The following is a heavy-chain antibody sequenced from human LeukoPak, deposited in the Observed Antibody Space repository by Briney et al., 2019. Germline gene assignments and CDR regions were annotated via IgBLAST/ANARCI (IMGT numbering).Heavy chain of an antibody. CDR3: ARVPAYYYDSSGRRAFDI. Sequence: ASVKVSCKASGYTFTGYYLHWVRQAPGQGLEWMGWINPNSGGTKSAQKFQGRVTMTRDTSISTAYMELSSLRSDDTAVYYCARVPAYYYDSSGRRAFDIWGQGTKVTVSS. D-gene: IGHD3-22*01. CDR2: INPNSGGT. J-gene: IGHJ3*02. V-gene: IGHV1-2*02. CDR1: GYTFTGYY.